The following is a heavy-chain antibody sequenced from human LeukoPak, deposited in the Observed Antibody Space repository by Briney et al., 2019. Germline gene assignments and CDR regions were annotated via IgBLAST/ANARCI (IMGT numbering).Heavy chain of an antibody. Sequence: SETLSLTCTVSGGSISSYYWSWIRQPPGKGLVGSGYIYYSGSTNYNPSLKSRVTISVDTSKNQFSLMLSSVTAADTAVYYCASRGRRRNFGSTPYYYYYYMDVWGKGTTVTISS. J-gene: IGHJ6*03. CDR1: GGSISSYY. CDR3: ASRGRRRNFGSTPYYYYYYMDV. V-gene: IGHV4-59*12. CDR2: IYYSGST. D-gene: IGHD3-3*01.